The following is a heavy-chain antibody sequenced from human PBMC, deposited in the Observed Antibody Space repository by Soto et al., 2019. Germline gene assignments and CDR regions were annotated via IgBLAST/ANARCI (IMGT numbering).Heavy chain of an antibody. D-gene: IGHD3-9*01. Sequence: SETLSLTCTVSGGSISSYYWSWIRQPPGKGLEWIGYIYYSGSTNYNPSLKSRVTISVDTSKNQFSLKLSSVTAADTAVYYCARDSTGYEPHFDYWGQGTLVTVSS. J-gene: IGHJ4*02. CDR3: ARDSTGYEPHFDY. CDR1: GGSISSYY. CDR2: IYYSGST. V-gene: IGHV4-59*01.